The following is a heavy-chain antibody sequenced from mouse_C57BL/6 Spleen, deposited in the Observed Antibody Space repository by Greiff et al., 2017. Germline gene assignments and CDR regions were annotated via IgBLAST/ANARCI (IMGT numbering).Heavy chain of an antibody. Sequence: QVQLQQSGAELVRPGTSVKVSCKASGSAFTIYLIEWVKQRPGQGLEWIGGINPGSGGTNYNEKLKGKAPLTADNSSNTASRQLSSLTSKESSVYFCARSDDNYGSNLYAMDYWGQGTSVTVSS. J-gene: IGHJ4*01. V-gene: IGHV1-54*01. CDR3: ARSDDNYGSNLYAMDY. CDR2: INPGSGGT. D-gene: IGHD1-1*01. CDR1: GSAFTIYL.